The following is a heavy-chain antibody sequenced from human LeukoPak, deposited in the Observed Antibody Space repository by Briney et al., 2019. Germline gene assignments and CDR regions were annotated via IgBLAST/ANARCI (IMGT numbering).Heavy chain of an antibody. V-gene: IGHV4-31*03. J-gene: IGHJ6*02. CDR3: ARDVEYSSSSREFYYYGMDV. CDR2: IYYSGST. D-gene: IGHD6-6*01. Sequence: SETLSLTCTVSGGFISSGGYYWSWIRQHPGKGLEWIGYIYYSGSTYYNPSLKSRVTISVDTSKNQFSLKLNSVTAADTAVYYCARDVEYSSSSREFYYYGMDVRGQGTTVTVSS. CDR1: GGFISSGGYY.